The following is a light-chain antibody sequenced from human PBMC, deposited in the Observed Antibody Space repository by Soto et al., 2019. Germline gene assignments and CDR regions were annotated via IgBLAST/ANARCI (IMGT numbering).Light chain of an antibody. Sequence: EIVMTQSPATLSVSPGERATLSCRASQSVSINLAWYQQKPGQAPRLLIYGASTRATGIPARFSGSGSGTEFTLTISSLQSEDFAVYYCQQYHNWSITFGQGTRLEI. CDR1: QSVSIN. CDR2: GAS. V-gene: IGKV3-15*01. J-gene: IGKJ5*01. CDR3: QQYHNWSIT.